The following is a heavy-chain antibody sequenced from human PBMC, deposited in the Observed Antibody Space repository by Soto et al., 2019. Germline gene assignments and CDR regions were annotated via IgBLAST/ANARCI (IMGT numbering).Heavy chain of an antibody. CDR2: LYYSGSA. CDR3: ARGVGFGYYYYHMDL. Sequence: QVQLQESGPGLVKPSETLSLTCTVSGDSVTSVSDYWSWIRQPPGKGLEWIGYLYYSGSADYNPSLGSRVTISIDTSKNQCSLKLTSVTAADTAVYYCARGVGFGYYYYHMDLWGQGTTVTVSS. CDR1: GDSVTSVSDY. V-gene: IGHV4-61*01. D-gene: IGHD3-10*01. J-gene: IGHJ6*02.